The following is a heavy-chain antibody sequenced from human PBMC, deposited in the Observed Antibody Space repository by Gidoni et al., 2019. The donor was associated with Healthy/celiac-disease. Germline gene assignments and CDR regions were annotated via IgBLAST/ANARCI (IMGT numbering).Heavy chain of an antibody. CDR3: ARDVSRIYYDSSGYYQPDY. V-gene: IGHV1-3*01. D-gene: IGHD3-22*01. Sequence: MHWVRQAPGQRLEWMGWINAGNGNTKYSQKFQGRVTITRDTSASTAYMELSSLRSEDTAVYYCARDVSRIYYDSSGYYQPDYWGQGTLVTVSS. J-gene: IGHJ4*02. CDR2: INAGNGNT.